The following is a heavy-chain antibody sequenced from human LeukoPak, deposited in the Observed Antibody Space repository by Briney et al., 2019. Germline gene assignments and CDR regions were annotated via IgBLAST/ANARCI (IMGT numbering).Heavy chain of an antibody. CDR2: IYHSGST. D-gene: IGHD3-22*01. V-gene: IGHV4-38-2*02. J-gene: IGHJ3*02. Sequence: TSETLSLTCTVSGYSISSGYYWGWIRQPPGKGLEWIGSIYHSGSTYYNPSLKSRVTISVDTSKNQFSLKLSSVTAADTAVYYCARDSTCYYDSSGYSDAFDIWGQGTMVTVSS. CDR3: ARDSTCYYDSSGYSDAFDI. CDR1: GYSISSGYY.